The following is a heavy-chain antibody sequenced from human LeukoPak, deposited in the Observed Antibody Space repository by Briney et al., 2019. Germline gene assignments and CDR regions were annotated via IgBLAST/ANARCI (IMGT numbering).Heavy chain of an antibody. CDR1: GFTVSSNY. J-gene: IGHJ4*02. Sequence: GGSLRLSCAVSGFTVSSNYMSWVRQAPGKGLEWVSVIYSGGNTYYADSVKGRFTISRDNSKNTLYLQMNSLRVEDKAVYYCAREWLTYFDYWGQGTLVTVLS. CDR2: IYSGGNT. V-gene: IGHV3-66*01. D-gene: IGHD5-24*01. CDR3: AREWLTYFDY.